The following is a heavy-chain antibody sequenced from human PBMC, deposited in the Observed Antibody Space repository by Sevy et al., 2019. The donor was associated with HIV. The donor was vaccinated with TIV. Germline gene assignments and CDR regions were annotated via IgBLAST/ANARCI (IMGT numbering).Heavy chain of an antibody. CDR1: GYIFIDYY. J-gene: IGHJ4*02. V-gene: IGHV1-2*06. CDR2: INPNSGGT. Sequence: ASVKVSCKASGYIFIDYYMHWVRQAPGQGLEWMGRINPNSGGTNYTQKFQGRVTMTRDTSITTVYMEWSSLRSDDTAVYYCVRVSFRNYFDHWGQGTLVTVSS. CDR3: VRVSFRNYFDH.